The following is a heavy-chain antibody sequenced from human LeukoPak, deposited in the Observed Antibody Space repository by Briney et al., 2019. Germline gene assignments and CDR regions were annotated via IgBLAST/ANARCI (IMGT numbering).Heavy chain of an antibody. Sequence: GGSLRLSCAASGFTFSSYGMHWVRQAPGKGLEWVAFIRYDGSNKYYADSVKGRFTISRDNSKNTLYLQMSSLRAEDTAVYYCAKADRRYCSSTSCYTFDYWGQGTLVTVSS. CDR1: GFTFSSYG. V-gene: IGHV3-30*02. J-gene: IGHJ4*02. CDR3: AKADRRYCSSTSCYTFDY. D-gene: IGHD2-2*02. CDR2: IRYDGSNK.